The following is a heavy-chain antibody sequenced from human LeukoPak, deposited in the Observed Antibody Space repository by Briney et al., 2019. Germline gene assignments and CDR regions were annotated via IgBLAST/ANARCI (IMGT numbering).Heavy chain of an antibody. Sequence: GGSLRLSCAASGFTFGTHWMHWVRQAPRKRLVWVSCINNDGTTTNYADSVKGRFTISRDNAKTTLYLQINGLRAEEAAVYYCLSCVSPNCYEFWGQGVAVIVSS. V-gene: IGHV3-74*01. CDR1: GFTFGTHW. CDR2: INNDGTTT. J-gene: IGHJ4*02. CDR3: LSCVSPNCYEF. D-gene: IGHD2-2*01.